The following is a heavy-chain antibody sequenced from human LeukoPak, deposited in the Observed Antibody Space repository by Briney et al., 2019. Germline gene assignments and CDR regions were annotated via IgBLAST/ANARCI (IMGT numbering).Heavy chain of an antibody. J-gene: IGHJ4*02. CDR1: GFTFSSYT. V-gene: IGHV3-48*04. CDR2: ISSSGSTI. CDR3: ARVLRTDGYNIFDY. Sequence: TGGSLRLSCAGSGFTFSSYTMNWVRQAPGKGLEWVSYISSSGSTIYYADSVKGRFTISRDNAKNSLYLQMNSLRAEDTAVYYCARVLRTDGYNIFDYWGQGTLVTVSS. D-gene: IGHD5-24*01.